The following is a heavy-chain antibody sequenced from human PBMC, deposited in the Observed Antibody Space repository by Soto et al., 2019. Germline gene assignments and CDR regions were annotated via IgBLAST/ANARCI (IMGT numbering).Heavy chain of an antibody. V-gene: IGHV3-23*01. CDR2: ILVDGRT. D-gene: IGHD2-8*02. Sequence: ETLSLTCTVSGDSVSSYDMSWVRQAPGKGLEWVSTILVDGRTFYVDSVKGRFTISRDSSKNTVYLQMNSLTAGDTALYYCAKATATGGGAFDICGQGTMVTVSS. CDR1: GDSVSSYD. CDR3: AKATATGGGAFDI. J-gene: IGHJ3*02.